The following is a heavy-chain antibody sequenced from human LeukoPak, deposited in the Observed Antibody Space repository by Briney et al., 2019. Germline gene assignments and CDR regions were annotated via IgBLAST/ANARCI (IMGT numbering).Heavy chain of an antibody. Sequence: SETLSLTCTVSGGSISSSYWSWIRQPPGKGLEWIGYIYYTGSSSYNPSLNSRVTISLDTSKNQFSLKLTSVTAADTAVYYCARQAGSGGCLDYWGQGTLVTVSS. CDR3: ARQAGSGGCLDY. D-gene: IGHD3-10*01. CDR1: GGSISSSY. J-gene: IGHJ4*02. CDR2: IYYTGSS. V-gene: IGHV4-59*08.